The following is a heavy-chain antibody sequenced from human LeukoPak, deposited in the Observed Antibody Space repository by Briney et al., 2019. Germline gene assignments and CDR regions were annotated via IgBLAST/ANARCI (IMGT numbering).Heavy chain of an antibody. Sequence: SGTLSLTCAVSGGSIINSNWWSWVRQPPGKGLEWIGEINHSGSTNYNPSLKSRVTISVDTSKNQFSLKLSSVTAADTAVYYCARGWGLDIVVTIWRNYYYYGMDVWGQGTTVTVSS. CDR3: ARGWGLDIVVTIWRNYYYYGMDV. D-gene: IGHD5-12*01. CDR1: GGSIINSNW. CDR2: INHSGST. J-gene: IGHJ6*02. V-gene: IGHV4-4*02.